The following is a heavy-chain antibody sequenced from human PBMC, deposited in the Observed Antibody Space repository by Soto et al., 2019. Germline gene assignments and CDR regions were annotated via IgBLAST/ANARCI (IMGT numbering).Heavy chain of an antibody. V-gene: IGHV4-30-4*01. D-gene: IGHD6-6*01. J-gene: IGHJ6*02. CDR2: IYYSGYT. CDR3: ARTSYSSSPFYYFMDV. Sequence: WSWIRQLPGKGLEWMGYIYYSGYTYYNPSLQSRITMSVDASKNQLTLRLRSVTAADTAVYYCARTSYSSSPFYYFMDVWGQGTTVTVSS.